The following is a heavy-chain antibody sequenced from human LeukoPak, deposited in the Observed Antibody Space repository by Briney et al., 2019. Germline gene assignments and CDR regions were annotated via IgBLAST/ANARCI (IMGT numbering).Heavy chain of an antibody. Sequence: GGSLRLSCAASGFTFDDYGMSWVRPAPGKGLEWVSGINWNGGSTGYADSVKGRFTISRDNTKNSLYLQMNSLRAEDTALYYCARDGGEYSGYDWNYYYYYMDVWGKGTTVTVSS. CDR3: ARDGGEYSGYDWNYYYYYMDV. J-gene: IGHJ6*03. CDR2: INWNGGST. CDR1: GFTFDDYG. D-gene: IGHD5-12*01. V-gene: IGHV3-20*04.